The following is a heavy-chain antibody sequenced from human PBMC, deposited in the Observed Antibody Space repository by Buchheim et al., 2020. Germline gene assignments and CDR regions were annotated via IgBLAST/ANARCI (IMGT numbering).Heavy chain of an antibody. J-gene: IGHJ4*02. CDR3: AKPLTRARYSYGFDY. CDR2: IRYDGSNK. D-gene: IGHD5-18*01. CDR1: GFTFSSYG. V-gene: IGHV3-30*02. Sequence: QVQLVESGGGVVQPGRSLRLSCAASGFTFSSYGMHWVRQAPGKGLEWVAFIRYDGSNKYYADSVKGRFTISRDNSKNTLYLQMNSLRAEDTAVYYCAKPLTRARYSYGFDYWGQGTL.